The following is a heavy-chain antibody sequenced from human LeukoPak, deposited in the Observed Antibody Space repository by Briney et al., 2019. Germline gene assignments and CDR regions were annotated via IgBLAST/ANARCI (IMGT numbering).Heavy chain of an antibody. V-gene: IGHV4-59*01. D-gene: IGHD5-24*01. CDR1: GGSISGYI. CDR3: AREEIRSWFDP. CDR2: IYHTGGT. Sequence: PSETLSLTCSVSGGSISGYIWSWVRQPPGKGLEWIAYIYHTGGTNYNPSLKSRVTISVDTSKNQFSLKLSSVTAADTAVYYCAREEIRSWFDPWGQGTLVTVSS. J-gene: IGHJ5*02.